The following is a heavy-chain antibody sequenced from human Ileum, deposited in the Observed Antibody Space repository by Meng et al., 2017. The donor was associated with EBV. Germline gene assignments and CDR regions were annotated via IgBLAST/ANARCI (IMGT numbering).Heavy chain of an antibody. CDR1: GGSISSSNW. V-gene: IGHV4-4*02. J-gene: IGHJ4*02. Sequence: QVRLQGSGPVQLKPSGTLSLTCAGSGGSISSSNWWSWVRQPPGKGLEWIGEIYHSGSTNYNPSLKSRVTISVDKSKNQFSLKLSSVTAADTAVYYCARGYCSSTSCYAALYYFDYWGQGTLVTVSS. D-gene: IGHD2-2*01. CDR3: ARGYCSSTSCYAALYYFDY. CDR2: IYHSGST.